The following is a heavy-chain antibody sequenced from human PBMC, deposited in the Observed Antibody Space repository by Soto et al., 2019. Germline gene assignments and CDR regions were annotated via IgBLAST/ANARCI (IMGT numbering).Heavy chain of an antibody. V-gene: IGHV1-3*04. Sequence: ASVKVSCKASGYTFTSYAIHWVRQAPGQRLEWMGWINTVDGNTKYSQNFQGRVTITRDTSASTAYSGLSSLRSEDTAVYYCARKSYSSSDNWFDSWGQGTLVTVSS. D-gene: IGHD6-13*01. CDR3: ARKSYSSSDNWFDS. J-gene: IGHJ5*01. CDR2: INTVDGNT. CDR1: GYTFTSYA.